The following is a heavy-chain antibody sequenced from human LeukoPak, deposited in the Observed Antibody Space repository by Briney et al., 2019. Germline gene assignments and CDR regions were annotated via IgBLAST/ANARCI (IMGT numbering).Heavy chain of an antibody. CDR3: AKEPYSGSYRDRDH. Sequence: PGGSLRLSCAASGFTFSSYAMSWVRQAPGKGLEWVSAISSSGGSTYYADSVKRRFTISRENSKHTLYLQMNSLRAEDKAVYYFAKEPYSGSYRDRDHWGQGPLVTVSS. V-gene: IGHV3-23*01. D-gene: IGHD1-26*01. CDR2: ISSSGGST. J-gene: IGHJ4*02. CDR1: GFTFSSYA.